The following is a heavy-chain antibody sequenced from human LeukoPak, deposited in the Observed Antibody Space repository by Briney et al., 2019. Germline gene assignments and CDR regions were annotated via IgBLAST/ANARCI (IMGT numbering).Heavy chain of an antibody. CDR2: ISSSSSTI. CDR3: ASGYGYY. V-gene: IGHV3-48*01. D-gene: IGHD5-18*01. J-gene: IGHJ4*02. CDR1: GFIFSSYG. Sequence: GGSLRLSCAASGFIFSSYGMTWVRQAPGKGLEWVSYISSSSSTIYYADSVKGRFTISRDNAKNSLYLQMNSLRAEDTAVYYCASGYGYYWGQGTLVTVSS.